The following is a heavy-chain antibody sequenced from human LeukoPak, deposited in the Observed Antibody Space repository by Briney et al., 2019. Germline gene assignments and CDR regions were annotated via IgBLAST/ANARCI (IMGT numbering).Heavy chain of an antibody. CDR1: GGSFSGYY. CDR2: INHSGST. Sequence: SETLSLTCAVYGGSFSGYYWSWIRQPPGKGLEWIGEINHSGSTNYNPSLKSRLTISVDTSKNQFSLKLSSVTAADTAVYYRASDYGANRPFDYWGQGTLVTVSS. D-gene: IGHD4-23*01. J-gene: IGHJ4*02. V-gene: IGHV4-34*01. CDR3: ASDYGANRPFDY.